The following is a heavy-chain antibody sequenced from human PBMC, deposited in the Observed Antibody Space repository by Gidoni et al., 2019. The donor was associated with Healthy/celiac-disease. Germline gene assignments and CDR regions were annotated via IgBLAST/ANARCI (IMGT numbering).Heavy chain of an antibody. J-gene: IGHJ4*02. CDR3: ARDKDGIGCYDY. Sequence: QVQLVQSGAEVKKPGASVKVSCTASGSTFTGYYMHWVRQAPGQGLEWMGRINPNSGGTNYAQTFQGRVTMTRDTSISTAYMELSRLRSDDTVVYYCARDKDGIGCYDYWGQGTLVTVSS. V-gene: IGHV1-2*05. D-gene: IGHD1-1*01. CDR2: INPNSGGT. CDR1: GSTFTGYY.